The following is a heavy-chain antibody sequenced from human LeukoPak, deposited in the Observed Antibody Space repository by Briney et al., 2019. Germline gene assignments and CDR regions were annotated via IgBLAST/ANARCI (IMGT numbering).Heavy chain of an antibody. Sequence: SEALSLTRTHSGDSLSNHLLRWIWPPPGKGRVWIWYIFYIVNAHYNPSLKCRVALSLEASKNQLYLNRSSVTSADTAVYYCARDRSPHCDILTGYYLGGMDFRGQGATATVS. D-gene: IGHD3-9*01. V-gene: IGHV4-59*11. CDR3: ARDRSPHCDILTGYYLGGMDF. CDR1: GDSLSNHL. J-gene: IGHJ6*01. CDR2: IFYIVNA.